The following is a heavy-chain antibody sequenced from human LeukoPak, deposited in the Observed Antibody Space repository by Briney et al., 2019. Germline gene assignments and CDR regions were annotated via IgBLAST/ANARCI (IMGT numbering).Heavy chain of an antibody. J-gene: IGHJ4*02. D-gene: IGHD2-2*01. CDR3: ARNMPSGDY. CDR1: GGSISSSSYY. V-gene: IGHV4-39*01. CDR2: IYYSGST. Sequence: KTSETLSLTCTVSGGSISSSSYYWGWIRQPPGKGLGWIGSIYYSGSTYYNPSLKSRVTISVDTSKNQFSLKLSSVTAADTAVCYCARNMPSGDYWAREPWSPSPQ.